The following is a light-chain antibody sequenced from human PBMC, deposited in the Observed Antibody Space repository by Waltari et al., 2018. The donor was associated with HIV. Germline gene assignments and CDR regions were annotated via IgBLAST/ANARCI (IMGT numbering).Light chain of an antibody. Sequence: ETVLTQSPGTLSLSPGERATLSCRASQSVSSSSLAWYQQKPGQTPRLLIYGASSRATGIPDRFSGSGSGTDFTLTISRLEPEDFAVYYCQQYGNSPWTFGQGTKVEIK. CDR2: GAS. CDR1: QSVSSSS. CDR3: QQYGNSPWT. V-gene: IGKV3-20*01. J-gene: IGKJ1*01.